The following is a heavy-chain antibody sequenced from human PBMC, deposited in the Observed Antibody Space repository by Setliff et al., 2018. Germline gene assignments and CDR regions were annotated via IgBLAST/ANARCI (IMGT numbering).Heavy chain of an antibody. V-gene: IGHV1-2*04. CDR1: GYTFTGYY. J-gene: IGHJ4*02. Sequence: ASVKVSCKASGYTFTGYYMHWVRQAPGQGLEWMGWINPNSGGTNYAQKFQGWVTMTGDTSISTAYMELSRLRSDDTAVYYCARSGWLREYYFDYWGQGTRVTVS. D-gene: IGHD5-12*01. CDR3: ARSGWLREYYFDY. CDR2: INPNSGGT.